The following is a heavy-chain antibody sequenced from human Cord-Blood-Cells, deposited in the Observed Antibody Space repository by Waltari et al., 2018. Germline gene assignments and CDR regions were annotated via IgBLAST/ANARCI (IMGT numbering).Heavy chain of an antibody. V-gene: IGHV4-39*01. Sequence: QLQLQESGPGLVKPSETLSLTCTVSGGSISSSSYYWGGIRQPPGKGVEWFGSIYYSGNHYYTPSLKSRVTISVDTSKNQFSLKLSSVTAADTAVYYCASKDGYNDYWGQGTLVTVSS. CDR2: IYYSGNH. CDR1: GGSISSSSYY. D-gene: IGHD5-12*01. CDR3: ASKDGYNDY. J-gene: IGHJ4*02.